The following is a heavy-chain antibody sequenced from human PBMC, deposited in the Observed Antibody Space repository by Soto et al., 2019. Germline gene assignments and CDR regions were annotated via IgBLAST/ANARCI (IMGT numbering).Heavy chain of an antibody. CDR2: INSDGSST. CDR1: GFTFSRYW. J-gene: IGHJ4*02. V-gene: IGHV3-74*01. Sequence: PGGSLRLSYAASGFTFSRYWMHWVRQAPGKGLVWVSRINSDGSSTSYADSVKGRFTISRDNAKNTLYLQMNSLRAEDTAVYYCARGPDYYDSSGYYPGWGQGTLVTVSS. CDR3: ARGPDYYDSSGYYPG. D-gene: IGHD3-22*01.